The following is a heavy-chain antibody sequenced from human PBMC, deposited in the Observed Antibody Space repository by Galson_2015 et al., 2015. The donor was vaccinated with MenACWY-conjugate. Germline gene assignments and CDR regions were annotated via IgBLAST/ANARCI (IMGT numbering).Heavy chain of an antibody. Sequence: LRLSCAVSGFTFRQYAMRWFRQAPGTGLEWVAIISDSGAATHYIDSVKGRFTISRDNSKNTLYLQMSRLRAEDTALYYCAKDVYMDVWGKGTTVSVSS. J-gene: IGHJ6*03. CDR2: ISDSGAAT. CDR1: GFTFRQYA. CDR3: AKDVYMDV. V-gene: IGHV3-23*01.